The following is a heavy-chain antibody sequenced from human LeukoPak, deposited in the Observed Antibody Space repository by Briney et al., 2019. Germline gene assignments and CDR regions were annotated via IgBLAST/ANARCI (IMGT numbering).Heavy chain of an antibody. Sequence: PSETLSLTCSVSGGSISSYYWSWIRQPPGKGLEWIGYIYYSGSTNYNPSLKSRVTISVDTSKNQFSLKLSSVTAADTAVYYCVAGYYDSSGYFSGAVLLGMDVWGQGTTVTVSS. CDR3: VAGYYDSSGYFSGAVLLGMDV. CDR2: IYYSGST. V-gene: IGHV4-59*08. J-gene: IGHJ6*02. D-gene: IGHD3-22*01. CDR1: GGSISSYY.